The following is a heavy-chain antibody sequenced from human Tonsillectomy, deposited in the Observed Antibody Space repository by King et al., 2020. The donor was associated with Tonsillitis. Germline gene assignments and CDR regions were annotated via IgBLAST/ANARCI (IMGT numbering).Heavy chain of an antibody. CDR1: RFTFSSYG. V-gene: IGHV3-30*02. J-gene: IGHJ4*02. CDR3: AKGPWRRLVPEGFEY. D-gene: IGHD6-19*01. CDR2: IRFDGSDK. Sequence: VQLVESGGGVVQPGGSLRLSCATFRFTFSSYGMHWVRQAPGKGLEWVAFIRFDGSDKYYADSVKGRFTISRDNSNNTLYLQMNSLRAEDTAVYYCAKGPWRRLVPEGFEYWGQGTLVTVSS.